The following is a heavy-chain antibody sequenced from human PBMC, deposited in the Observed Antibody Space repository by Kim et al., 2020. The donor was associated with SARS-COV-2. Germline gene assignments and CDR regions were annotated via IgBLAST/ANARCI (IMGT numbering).Heavy chain of an antibody. CDR3: ARRGILAAAGTDAFDY. V-gene: IGHV4-39*01. Sequence: SLKRRVTIAVDTSKNQFSLKLCSVTAADTAVYYCARRGILAAAGTDAFDYWGQGTLVTVSS. D-gene: IGHD6-13*01. J-gene: IGHJ4*02.